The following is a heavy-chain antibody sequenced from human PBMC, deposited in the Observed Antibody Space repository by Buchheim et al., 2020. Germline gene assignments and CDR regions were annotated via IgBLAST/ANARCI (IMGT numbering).Heavy chain of an antibody. CDR2: MNPNSGNT. V-gene: IGHV1-8*01. D-gene: IGHD3-9*01. CDR1: GYTFTSYD. CDR3: ARGGRSYFDWLLSYYYYGMDV. Sequence: QVQLVQSGAEVKKPGASVKVSCKASGYTFTSYDINWVRQATGQGLEWMGWMNPNSGNTGYAQKFQGRVTMTRNTSISTAYMELSSLRSEETAVYYCARGGRSYFDWLLSYYYYGMDVWGQGTT. J-gene: IGHJ6*02.